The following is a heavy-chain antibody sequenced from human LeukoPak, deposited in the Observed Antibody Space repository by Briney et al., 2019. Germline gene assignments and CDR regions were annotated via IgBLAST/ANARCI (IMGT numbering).Heavy chain of an antibody. D-gene: IGHD5-12*01. CDR2: ISYDGSNK. J-gene: IGHJ4*02. CDR3: ARGGGLSGYDRPYYFDY. V-gene: IGHV3-30-3*01. CDR1: GFTFDDYA. Sequence: PGGSLRLSCAASGFTFDDYAMHWVRQAPGKGLEWVAVISYDGSNKYYADSVKGRFTISRDNSKNTLYLQMNSLRAEDTAVYYCARGGGLSGYDRPYYFDYWGQGTLVTVSS.